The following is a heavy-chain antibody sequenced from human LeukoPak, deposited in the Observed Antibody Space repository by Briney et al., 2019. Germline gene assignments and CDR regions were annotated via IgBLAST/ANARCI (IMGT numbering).Heavy chain of an antibody. J-gene: IGHJ4*02. D-gene: IGHD6-13*01. CDR2: ISYNVDNK. CDR3: AKDRSSSWSFDY. CDR1: GFTFSSYG. V-gene: IGHV3-30*18. Sequence: GGSLRISCAASGFTFSSYGMRWVRQAPGKGLEWVAVISYNVDNKEYADSVKGRFTISRDNSKNTLYLQMNSLRAEDTAVYYCAKDRSSSWSFDYWGLGTLVTVSS.